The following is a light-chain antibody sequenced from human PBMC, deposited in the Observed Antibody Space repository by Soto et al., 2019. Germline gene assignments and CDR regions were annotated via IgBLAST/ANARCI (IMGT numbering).Light chain of an antibody. J-gene: IGLJ1*01. CDR1: NSNIGSNT. CDR3: AAWDDSMNGRV. Sequence: QSALTQPPSASGTPGQRVTISCSGSNSNIGSNTVNWYQQLPGTAPKLLIYYDNLRPSGVPDRISGSKSGTSASLAISGLQSDDEADYYCAAWDDSMNGRVFGTGTKV. CDR2: YDN. V-gene: IGLV1-44*01.